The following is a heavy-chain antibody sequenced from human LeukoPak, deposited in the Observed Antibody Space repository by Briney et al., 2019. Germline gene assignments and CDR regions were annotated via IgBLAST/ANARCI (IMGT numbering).Heavy chain of an antibody. V-gene: IGHV3-23*01. CDR2: ISGSGGST. D-gene: IGHD3-9*01. J-gene: IGHJ4*02. CDR1: GFIFSSYN. Sequence: GGSLRLSCAASGFIFSSYNMNWVRQAPGKELEWVSGISGSGGSTDYADSVKGRFTISRDNSKNTVYLQMNSLRAEDTAIYYCAKAGYDILTDMAYWGQGTLVTVSS. CDR3: AKAGYDILTDMAY.